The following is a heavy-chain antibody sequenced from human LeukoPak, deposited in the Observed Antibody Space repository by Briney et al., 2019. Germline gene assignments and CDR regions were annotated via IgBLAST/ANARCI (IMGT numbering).Heavy chain of an antibody. Sequence: PGGSLRLSCAASGFTFSSYGMSWVRQAPGKGLEWVSAISGSGGSTYYADSVKGRFTISRDNSKNTLYLQMNSLRAEDTAVYYRAVLGDILTGYYGPSYWYFDLWGRGTLVTVSS. D-gene: IGHD3-9*01. CDR2: ISGSGGST. J-gene: IGHJ2*01. CDR3: AVLGDILTGYYGPSYWYFDL. V-gene: IGHV3-23*01. CDR1: GFTFSSYG.